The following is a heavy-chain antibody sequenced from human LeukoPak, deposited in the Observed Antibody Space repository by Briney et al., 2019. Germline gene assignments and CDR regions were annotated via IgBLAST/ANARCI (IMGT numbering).Heavy chain of an antibody. CDR2: IQAKAYGGAT. CDR1: GFTFGDHA. J-gene: IGHJ4*02. Sequence: LTGRSLRLSCSTSGFTFGDHAMSWVRQAPGKGLEWVGFIQAKAYGGATKYAASVNGRFSISRDDSQSIANLQMNDLKTEDTAVHYCTRAPHPRCSSSGCYLDYWGQGTLVTVSS. V-gene: IGHV3-49*04. D-gene: IGHD2-2*01. CDR3: TRAPHPRCSSSGCYLDY.